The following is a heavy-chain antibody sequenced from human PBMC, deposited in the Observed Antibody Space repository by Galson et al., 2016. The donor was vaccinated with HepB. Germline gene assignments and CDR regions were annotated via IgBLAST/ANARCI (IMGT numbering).Heavy chain of an antibody. CDR3: ARDSEVVNLVDS. CDR1: GDSVSSNSAA. V-gene: IGHV6-1*01. D-gene: IGHD2-21*01. J-gene: IGHJ5*01. Sequence: CAISGDSVSSNSAAWPWIRQSPSRGLEWLGRTASRSPWSPASAVSVKSRITINPDTSKNQFSLHLNSVTPEDTAVYFCARDSEVVNLVDSWGQGTLVTVSS. CDR2: TASRSPWSP.